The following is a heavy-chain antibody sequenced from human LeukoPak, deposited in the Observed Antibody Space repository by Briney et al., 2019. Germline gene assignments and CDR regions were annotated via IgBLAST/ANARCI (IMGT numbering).Heavy chain of an antibody. CDR3: ARHDRIIASPLV. CDR2: IYYSGST. Sequence: KSSETLSLTCTVSGGSISSSSYYWGWIRQPPGKGLEWIGSIYYSGSTYYNPSLKSRVTVSVDTSKNQFSLKLSSVTAADTAVYYCARHDRIIASPLVWGQGILVTVSS. V-gene: IGHV4-39*01. J-gene: IGHJ4*02. CDR1: GGSISSSSYY. D-gene: IGHD3-10*01.